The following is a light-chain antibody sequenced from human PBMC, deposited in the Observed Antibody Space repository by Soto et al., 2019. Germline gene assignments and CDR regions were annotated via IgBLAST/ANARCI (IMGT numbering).Light chain of an antibody. CDR2: DAS. J-gene: IGKJ1*01. CDR3: QQHSSWPRT. CDR1: QTVSSY. V-gene: IGKV3-11*01. Sequence: EIVLTQSPATLSLSPGERATLSCRASQTVSSYLAWYQHKPGQAPRLLIYDASNRATGIPARFSGSGCGTDFALTISSLEPEDFAVYYCQQHSSWPRTFGQGTKVEIK.